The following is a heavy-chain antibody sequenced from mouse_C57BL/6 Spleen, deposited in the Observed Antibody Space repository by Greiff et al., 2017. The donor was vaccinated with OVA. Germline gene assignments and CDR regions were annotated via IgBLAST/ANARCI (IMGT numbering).Heavy chain of an antibody. CDR3: ARWEDYRRDYAMDY. Sequence: EVKLMESGPELVKPGASVKISCKASGYSFTDYNMNWVKQSNGKSLEWIGVINPNYGTTSYNQKFKGKATLTVDQSSSTAYMQLNSLTSEDSAVYYCARWEDYRRDYAMDYWGQGTSVTVSS. V-gene: IGHV1-39*01. CDR2: INPNYGTT. CDR1: GYSFTDYN. D-gene: IGHD2-14*01. J-gene: IGHJ4*01.